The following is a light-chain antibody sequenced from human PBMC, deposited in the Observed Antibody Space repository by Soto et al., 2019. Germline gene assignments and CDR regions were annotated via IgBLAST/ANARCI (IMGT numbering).Light chain of an antibody. CDR1: RCDVGGYNY. Sequence: QSALTQPASVSGSPGQSITLSCTGTRCDVGGYNYVSWYQQHPGKARELMIYEVSNRPSGVSNRVSGSKSGNTASLTISGLQAEDEADYDCSSYTSSSTPYVVGTGTKVTVL. CDR2: EVS. J-gene: IGLJ1*01. V-gene: IGLV2-14*01. CDR3: SSYTSSSTPYV.